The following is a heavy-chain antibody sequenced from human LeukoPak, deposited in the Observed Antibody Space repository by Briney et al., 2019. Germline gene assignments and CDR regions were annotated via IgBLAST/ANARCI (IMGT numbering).Heavy chain of an antibody. CDR3: ARAIAAAANDAFDI. J-gene: IGHJ3*02. D-gene: IGHD6-13*01. CDR1: GGTFSSYA. V-gene: IGHV1-69*04. Sequence: SVKVSCKASGGTFSSYAISWVRQAPGQGLEWMGRIIPILGIANYAQKFQGRVTITADKSTSTAYMELSSLRSEDTAVYYCARAIAAAANDAFDIWGQGTMVTVSS. CDR2: IIPILGIA.